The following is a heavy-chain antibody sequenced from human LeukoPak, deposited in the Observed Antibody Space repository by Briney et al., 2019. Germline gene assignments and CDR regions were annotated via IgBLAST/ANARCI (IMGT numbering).Heavy chain of an antibody. Sequence: GSLRLSCAASGFTFSSYWMNWVRQAPGKGLEWIGEMNHSGSTNYNPSLKSRVTISVDTSKNQFSLKLSSVTAADTAVYYCARRLGRKFGERFYYYHYMDVWGKGTTVTISS. D-gene: IGHD3-10*01. CDR2: MNHSGST. CDR1: GFTFSSYW. V-gene: IGHV4-34*01. J-gene: IGHJ6*03. CDR3: ARRLGRKFGERFYYYHYMDV.